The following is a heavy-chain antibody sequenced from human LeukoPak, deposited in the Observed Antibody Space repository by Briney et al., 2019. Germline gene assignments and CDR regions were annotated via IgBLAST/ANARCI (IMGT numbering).Heavy chain of an antibody. D-gene: IGHD3-22*01. V-gene: IGHV4-59*01. J-gene: IGHJ4*02. Sequence: PSETLSLTCTVSGGPLSSFYWSWIRQPPGKGLEWIAYIYYSGSTNYNPSLESRVTISVDTSKNQFSLKLSSVTAADTAVYYCARTILEYYYDSNGRYYFDYWGQGTLVTVFS. CDR2: IYYSGST. CDR1: GGPLSSFY. CDR3: ARTILEYYYDSNGRYYFDY.